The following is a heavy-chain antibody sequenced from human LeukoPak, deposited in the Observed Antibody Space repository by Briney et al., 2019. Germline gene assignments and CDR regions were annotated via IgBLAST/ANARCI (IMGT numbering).Heavy chain of an antibody. CDR1: GGSISSYY. V-gene: IGHV4-59*01. J-gene: IGHJ6*02. CDR3: ASSKPYSGSSKGHYGMDV. CDR2: IYYSGST. Sequence: SETLSLTCTVSGGSISSYYWSWIRQPPGKGLEWIGYIYYSGSTNYNPSLKSRVTISVDTSKNQFSLKLSSVTAADTAVYYCASSKPYSGSSKGHYGMDVWGQGTTVTVSS. D-gene: IGHD1-26*01.